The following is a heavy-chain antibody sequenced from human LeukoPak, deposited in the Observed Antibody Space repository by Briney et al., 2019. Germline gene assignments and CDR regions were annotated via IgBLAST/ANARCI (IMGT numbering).Heavy chain of an antibody. D-gene: IGHD6-13*01. CDR1: GFTFSDYY. J-gene: IGHJ4*02. Sequence: GGSLRLSCAASGFTFSDYYMSWIRQAPGKGLEWVSYISSSGSTIYYADSVKGRFTISRDNAKNSLYLQMNSLRAEDTAVYYCATYTPTIAAGYFAYWGQGPLVTVSS. V-gene: IGHV3-11*04. CDR3: ATYTPTIAAGYFAY. CDR2: ISSSGSTI.